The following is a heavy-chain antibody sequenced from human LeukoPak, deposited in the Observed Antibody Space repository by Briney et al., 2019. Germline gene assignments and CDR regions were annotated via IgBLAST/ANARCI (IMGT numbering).Heavy chain of an antibody. CDR1: GFTFSSFG. Sequence: GGSLALSCAASGFTFSSFGMHWVRQAPGKGLEWVAVIWYDASDRYYADSVKGRFTISRDNSKNTLFLQMNSLRDDDTAVYYCVRGVGVSRFNYFDPWGQGTLVVVSS. V-gene: IGHV3-33*01. J-gene: IGHJ5*02. CDR2: IWYDASDR. D-gene: IGHD5-24*01. CDR3: VRGVGVSRFNYFDP.